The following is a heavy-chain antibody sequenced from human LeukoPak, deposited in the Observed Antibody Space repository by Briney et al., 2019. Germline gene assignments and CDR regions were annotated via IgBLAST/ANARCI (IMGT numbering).Heavy chain of an antibody. CDR3: ATLSAQWLVHVGGSMDV. V-gene: IGHV3-23*01. Sequence: QPGGSLRLSCAASGFTFSSYAMSWVRQAPGKGLEWVSAISGSGGSTYYADSVKGRFTISRDNSKNTLYLQMNSLRAEDTAVYYCATLSAQWLVHVGGSMDVWGKGTTVTVSS. CDR1: GFTFSSYA. J-gene: IGHJ6*03. D-gene: IGHD6-19*01. CDR2: ISGSGGST.